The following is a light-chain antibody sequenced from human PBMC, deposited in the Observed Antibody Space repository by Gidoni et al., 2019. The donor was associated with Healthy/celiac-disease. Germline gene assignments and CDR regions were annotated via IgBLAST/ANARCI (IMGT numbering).Light chain of an antibody. CDR1: QSVLYNSNNKNY. Sequence: DIVMTHSPDSLAVSLGERATINCKSSQSVLYNSNNKNYLAWYQQKSGQPPKLLIYWASTRESGVPDRLSGSGSGTDFTLTISSLQAEDVAVYYCQQYYSTPLTFGGGTKVEIK. CDR3: QQYYSTPLT. CDR2: WAS. V-gene: IGKV4-1*01. J-gene: IGKJ4*01.